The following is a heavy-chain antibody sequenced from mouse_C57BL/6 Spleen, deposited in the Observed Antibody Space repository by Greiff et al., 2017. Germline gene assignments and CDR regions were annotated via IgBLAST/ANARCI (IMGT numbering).Heavy chain of an antibody. Sequence: QVQLQQPGAELVMPGASVKLSCKASGYTFTSYWMHWVKQRPGQGLEWIGEIDPSDSYTNYNQKFKGKSTLTVDKSSSTAYMQLSSLTSEDSAVYYCAALYDGYLDYWGQGTSVTVSS. CDR2: IDPSDSYT. CDR1: GYTFTSYW. CDR3: AALYDGYLDY. V-gene: IGHV1-69*01. J-gene: IGHJ4*01. D-gene: IGHD2-3*01.